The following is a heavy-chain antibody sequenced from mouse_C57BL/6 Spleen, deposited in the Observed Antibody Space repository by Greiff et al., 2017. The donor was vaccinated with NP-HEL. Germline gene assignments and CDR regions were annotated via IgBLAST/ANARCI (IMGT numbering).Heavy chain of an antibody. CDR2: IDPSDSYT. V-gene: IGHV1-59*01. D-gene: IGHD1-1*01. Sequence: QVQLQQPGAELVRPGTSVKLSCKASGYTFTSYWMHWVKPRPGKGLEWIGVIDPSDSYTNSNQKIKGKATLTVDTSSRTAYMPLSSLTSADSAVYYCARGDYYGSRDAMDYWGQGTSVTVSA. CDR1: GYTFTSYW. CDR3: ARGDYYGSRDAMDY. J-gene: IGHJ4*01.